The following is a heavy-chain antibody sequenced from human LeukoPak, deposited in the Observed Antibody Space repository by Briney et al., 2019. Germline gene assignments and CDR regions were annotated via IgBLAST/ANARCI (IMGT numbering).Heavy chain of an antibody. CDR1: GFTFSSYW. CDR3: ARDYTGGWNDY. D-gene: IGHD7-27*01. V-gene: IGHV3-74*01. J-gene: IGHJ4*02. Sequence: GGSLRLSCAASGFTFSSYWMHWVRQAPGKGLVWVSRINSDGSSTSYADSAKGRFIISRDNAKNSLYLQMNSLRAEDTAVYYCARDYTGGWNDYWGQGTLVTVSS. CDR2: INSDGSST.